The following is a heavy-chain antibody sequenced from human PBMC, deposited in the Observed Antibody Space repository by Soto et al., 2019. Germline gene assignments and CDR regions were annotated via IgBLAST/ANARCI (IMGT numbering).Heavy chain of an antibody. CDR1: GGSISSYY. CDR2: IYYSGST. J-gene: IGHJ4*02. V-gene: IGHV4-59*01. CDR3: ARGGDNEGGLLRYFDWLSAPGY. D-gene: IGHD3-9*01. Sequence: PSETLSLTCTVSGGSISSYYWSWIRQPPGKGLEWIGYIYYSGSTNYNPSLKSRVTISVDTSKNQFSLKLSSVTAADTAVYYCARGGDNEGGLLRYFDWLSAPGYWGQGTLVTVSS.